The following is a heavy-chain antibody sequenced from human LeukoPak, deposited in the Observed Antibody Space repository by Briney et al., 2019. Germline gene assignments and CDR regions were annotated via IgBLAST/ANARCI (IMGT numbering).Heavy chain of an antibody. J-gene: IGHJ5*02. CDR1: GFPFCSYA. D-gene: IGHD5-24*01. V-gene: IGHV3-64*01. CDR2: FSSNGGST. CDR3: ARGSRDGYNFGFDP. Sequence: GGSLRLSCAASGFPFCSYAMLWVRQAPGKGVEYVSAFSSNGGSTYYANSVKGRFTISRDNSKNTLYLQMGSLRAEDMAVYYCARGSRDGYNFGFDPWGQGTLVTVSS.